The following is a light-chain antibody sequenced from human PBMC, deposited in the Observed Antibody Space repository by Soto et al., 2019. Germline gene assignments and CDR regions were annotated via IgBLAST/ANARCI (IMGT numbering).Light chain of an antibody. J-gene: IGLJ2*01. CDR1: SSDVGKYNF. Sequence: QSALTQPASVSGSPGQSITISCTGTSSDVGKYNFVSWYQQHPGKAPKLIISEVSKRPSGLSNRFSGSKSGNTASLTISGLQAEDEADYYCCSYADSSTFVVFGGGIQLTVL. V-gene: IGLV2-23*02. CDR2: EVS. CDR3: CSYADSSTFVV.